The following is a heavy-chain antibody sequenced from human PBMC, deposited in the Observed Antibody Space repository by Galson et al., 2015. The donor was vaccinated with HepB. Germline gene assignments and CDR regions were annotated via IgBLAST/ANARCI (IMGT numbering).Heavy chain of an antibody. V-gene: IGHV1-18*01. CDR2: VSGYDGSA. CDR3: ARDSRLELQLNNYYSYGMDV. D-gene: IGHD1-7*01. Sequence: SVKVSCRASGYDFDKYGLSWVRQAPGQGLEWMGWVSGYDGSANYSPKFQGRVTMTTQTSTGTACLEMRSLRSDDTAVYYCARDSRLELQLNNYYSYGMDVWGQGTAVIVS. CDR1: GYDFDKYG. J-gene: IGHJ6*02.